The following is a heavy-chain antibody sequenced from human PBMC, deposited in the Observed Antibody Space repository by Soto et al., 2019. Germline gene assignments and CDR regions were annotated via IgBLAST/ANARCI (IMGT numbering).Heavy chain of an antibody. D-gene: IGHD4-4*01. CDR1: GFTFSSYG. J-gene: IGHJ6*02. Sequence: GGSLRLSCAASGFTFSSYGMHWVRQAPGKGLEWVAVIWYDGSNKYYADSVKGRFTISRDNSKNTLYLQMNSLNTEDTAVYYCARPLTKSGAVTAGLDVWGQGTTVTVSS. CDR3: ARPLTKSGAVTAGLDV. V-gene: IGHV3-33*01. CDR2: IWYDGSNK.